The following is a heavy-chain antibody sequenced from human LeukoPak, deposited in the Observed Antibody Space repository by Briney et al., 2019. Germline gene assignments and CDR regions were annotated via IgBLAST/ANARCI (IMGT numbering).Heavy chain of an antibody. D-gene: IGHD2-2*02. CDR1: GGSISSYY. V-gene: IGHV4-34*01. Sequence: SETLSLTCTVSGGSISSYYWSWIRQPPGKGLEWIGEINHSGSTNYNPSLKSRVTISVDTSKNQFSLKLSSVTAADTAVYYCARGADIVVVPAAIPGHYYFDYWGQGTLVTVSS. CDR3: ARGADIVVVPAAIPGHYYFDY. CDR2: INHSGST. J-gene: IGHJ4*02.